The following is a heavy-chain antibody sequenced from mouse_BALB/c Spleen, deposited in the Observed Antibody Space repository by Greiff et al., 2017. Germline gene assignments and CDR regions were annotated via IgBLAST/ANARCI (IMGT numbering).Heavy chain of an antibody. CDR3: ARSRDCVYFDY. CDR2: INPSNGRT. J-gene: IGHJ2*01. V-gene: IGHV1S81*02. CDR1: GYTFTSYW. Sequence: QVQLQQPGAELVKPGASVKLSCKASGYTFTSYWMHWVKRRPGQGIEWIGEINPSNGRTNYNEKFKSKATLTVDKSSSTAYMQLSSLTSEDSAVYYCARSRDCVYFDYWGQGTTLTVSS.